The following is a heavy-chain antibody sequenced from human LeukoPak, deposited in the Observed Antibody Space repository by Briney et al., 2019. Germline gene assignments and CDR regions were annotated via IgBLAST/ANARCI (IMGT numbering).Heavy chain of an antibody. V-gene: IGHV3-30*03. CDR2: ISYDGSNK. CDR3: ARDTPDQSGWDPMYYFDY. D-gene: IGHD6-19*01. J-gene: IGHJ4*02. Sequence: PGGSLRLSCAASGFTFSSYGMHWVRQAPGKGLEGVAVISYDGSNKYYADSVKGRFTISRDNSKNTLYLQMNSLRAEDTAVYYCARDTPDQSGWDPMYYFDYWGQGTLVTVSS. CDR1: GFTFSSYG.